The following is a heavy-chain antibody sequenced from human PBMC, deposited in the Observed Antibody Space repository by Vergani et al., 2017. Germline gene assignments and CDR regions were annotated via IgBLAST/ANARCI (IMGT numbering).Heavy chain of an antibody. J-gene: IGHJ6*01. CDR1: GFTLGDYA. D-gene: IGHD2-21*01. V-gene: IGHV3-49*04. Sequence: EVHLVESGGGLVQPGRSLRLSCSGSGFTLGDYAMTWVRQAPGKGLEWVAFIWSKPYGGTTEYAASVKGRFTISRDDSKNTLFLQMNGLKTEDIGVYYCTTDPRYCGDRSCYWQREHHYYGMDVLGQGTTVTVSS. CDR2: IWSKPYGGTT. CDR3: TTDPRYCGDRSCYWQREHHYYGMDV.